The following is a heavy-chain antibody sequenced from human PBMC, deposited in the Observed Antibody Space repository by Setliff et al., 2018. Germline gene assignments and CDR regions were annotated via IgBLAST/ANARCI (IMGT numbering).Heavy chain of an antibody. CDR2: INHSGST. J-gene: IGHJ4*02. CDR1: GGSFSGYY. V-gene: IGHV4-34*01. Sequence: PSETLSLTCAVYGGSFSGYYWSWIRQPPGKGLEWIGEINHSGSTNYNPSLKSRVTISVDTSKNQFSLKLSSVTAADTAVYYCARTGTYRYFDSWGQGTLVTVSS. CDR3: ARTGTYRYFDS. D-gene: IGHD1-1*01.